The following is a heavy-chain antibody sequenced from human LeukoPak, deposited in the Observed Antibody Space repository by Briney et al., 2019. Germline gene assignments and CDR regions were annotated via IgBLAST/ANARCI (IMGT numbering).Heavy chain of an antibody. D-gene: IGHD2-2*01. J-gene: IGHJ5*02. V-gene: IGHV4-59*12. CDR2: IYYSGST. Sequence: SETLSLTCTVSGGSISSYYWSWIRQPPGKGLEWIGYIYYSGSTNYNPSLRSRVTISVDTSKNQFSLKLSSVTAADTAVYYCARDLIGSAGSSTSGGWFNPWGQGTLVTVSS. CDR3: ARDLIGSAGSSTSGGWFNP. CDR1: GGSISSYY.